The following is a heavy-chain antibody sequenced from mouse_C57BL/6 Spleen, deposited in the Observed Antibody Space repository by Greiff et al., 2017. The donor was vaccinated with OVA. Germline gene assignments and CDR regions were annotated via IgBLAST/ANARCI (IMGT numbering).Heavy chain of an antibody. D-gene: IGHD2-4*01. CDR3: ARRDYYDSDEGLYAMDY. CDR2: ISNGGGST. CDR1: GFTFSDYY. Sequence: EVKLMESGGGLVQPGGSLKLSCAASGFTFSDYYMYWVRQTPEKRLEWVAYISNGGGSTYYPDTVKGRFTISRDNAKNTLYLQMSRLKSEDTAMYYCARRDYYDSDEGLYAMDYWGQGTSVTVSS. V-gene: IGHV5-12*01. J-gene: IGHJ4*01.